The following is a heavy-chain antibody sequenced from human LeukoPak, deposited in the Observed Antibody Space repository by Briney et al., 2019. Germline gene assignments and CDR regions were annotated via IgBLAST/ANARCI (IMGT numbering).Heavy chain of an antibody. CDR3: ARDFYSAAGLDP. Sequence: PGGSLRLSCAASGFTFSSYAMHWVRQAPGKGLEGVAVISYDGSNKYYADSVKGRFTISRDNSKNTLYLQMNSLRAEDTAVYYCARDFYSAAGLDPWGQGTLVTVSS. V-gene: IGHV3-30-3*01. D-gene: IGHD6-13*01. CDR1: GFTFSSYA. J-gene: IGHJ5*02. CDR2: ISYDGSNK.